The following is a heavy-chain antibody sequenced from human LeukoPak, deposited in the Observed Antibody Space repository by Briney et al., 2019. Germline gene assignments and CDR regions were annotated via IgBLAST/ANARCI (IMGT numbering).Heavy chain of an antibody. CDR1: GFTFSSYS. Sequence: GGSLRLSCAASGFTFSSYSMNWVRQVPGKGLEWVSSISSSSSYIYYADSVKGRFTISRGNAKNSLYLQMNSLRAEDTAVYYCARFGWTGITSFDYWGQGTLVTVSS. V-gene: IGHV3-21*01. CDR2: ISSSSSYI. D-gene: IGHD1/OR15-1a*01. J-gene: IGHJ4*02. CDR3: ARFGWTGITSFDY.